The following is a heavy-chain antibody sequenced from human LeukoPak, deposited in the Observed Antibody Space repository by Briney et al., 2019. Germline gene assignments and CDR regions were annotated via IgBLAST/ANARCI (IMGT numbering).Heavy chain of an antibody. V-gene: IGHV4-4*02. CDR3: ARNAAHEYYFDY. CDR2: TSHRGST. Sequence: SGTLSLTCSVSGGSISSTNWWSWVRQPPGKGLEWIGETSHRGSTNYNPSLKSRVTISVDKSKNQFSLKLSSVTAADTAVYYCARNAAHEYYFDYWGQGTLVTVSS. J-gene: IGHJ4*02. CDR1: GGSISSTNW. D-gene: IGHD2-15*01.